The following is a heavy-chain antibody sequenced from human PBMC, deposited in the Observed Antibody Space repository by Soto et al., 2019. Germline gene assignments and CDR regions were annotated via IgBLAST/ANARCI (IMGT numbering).Heavy chain of an antibody. CDR2: INSGGSA. CDR3: ADMRGQWLPRD. CDR1: GGSFIDYY. Sequence: SETLSLTCAVYGGSFIDYYWGWIRQPPGEGLEWIGNINSGGSAYYYPSLRTRVTISVDTSKNQFSLRLSSVTAADTAVYYCADMRGQWLPRDWGQGILVTVSS. J-gene: IGHJ4*02. V-gene: IGHV4-34*01. D-gene: IGHD6-19*01.